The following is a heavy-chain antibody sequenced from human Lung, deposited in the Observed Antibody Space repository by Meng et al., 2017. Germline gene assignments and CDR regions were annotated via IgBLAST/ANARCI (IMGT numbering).Heavy chain of an antibody. Sequence: EWGPRLVKPSEPLSPACAGSGGSIGSGNWWSWVRQPPGKGLEWIGEISHSGNTNYSPSFRGRVTMSVGRSRDQFSLELNSVTAADTAVYFCARNGAYCLHSWGQGTLVTVSS. J-gene: IGHJ4*02. D-gene: IGHD4-17*01. CDR3: ARNGAYCLHS. CDR2: ISHSGNT. CDR1: GGSIGSGNW. V-gene: IGHV4-4*02.